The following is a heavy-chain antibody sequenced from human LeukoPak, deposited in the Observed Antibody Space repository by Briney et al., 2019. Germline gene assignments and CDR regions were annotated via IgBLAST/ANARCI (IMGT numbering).Heavy chain of an antibody. D-gene: IGHD4-17*01. CDR1: GGSISSGDYY. V-gene: IGHV4-30-4*08. J-gene: IGHJ4*02. CDR3: ASTSVTTSEFDY. Sequence: PSETLSLTCTVSGGSISSGDYYWSWIRQPPGKGLEWIGYIYYSGSIYYNPSLKSRVTISVDTSKNQFSLKLTSVTDADTAVYYCASTSVTTSEFDYWGQGTLVTVSS. CDR2: IYYSGSI.